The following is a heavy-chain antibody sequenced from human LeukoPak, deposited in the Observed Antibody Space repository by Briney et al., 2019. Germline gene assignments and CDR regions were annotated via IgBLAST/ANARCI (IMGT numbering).Heavy chain of an antibody. CDR2: IYYSGST. Sequence: SETLSLTCTVSGGSISSSSYYWGWIRQPPGKGLEWIGSIYYSGSTYYNPSLKSRVTISVDTSKNQFSLKLSSVIAADTAVYYCARLVYSNYVDYWGQGTLVTVSS. V-gene: IGHV4-39*01. CDR3: ARLVYSNYVDY. D-gene: IGHD4-11*01. J-gene: IGHJ4*02. CDR1: GGSISSSSYY.